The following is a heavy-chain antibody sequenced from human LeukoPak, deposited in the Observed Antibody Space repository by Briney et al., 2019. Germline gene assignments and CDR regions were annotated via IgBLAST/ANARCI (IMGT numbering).Heavy chain of an antibody. CDR3: PTGTNGLYGSNRSQGYFAA. V-gene: IGHV1-69*10. CDR1: GGTFSKYA. D-gene: IGHD6-13*01. Sequence: HVASVKVSCKASGGTFSKYAISWVRQAPGQGLEWMGGITPTYGLVHYAQKFQGRVTLTTDTSTGTADLEMNSLTFEDTAVYYCPTGTNGLYGSNRSQGYFAAWGQGTQSPSSQ. J-gene: IGHJ5*02. CDR2: ITPTYGLV.